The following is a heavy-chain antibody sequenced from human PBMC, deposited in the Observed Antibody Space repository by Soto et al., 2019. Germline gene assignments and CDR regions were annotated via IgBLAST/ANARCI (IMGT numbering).Heavy chain of an antibody. Sequence: EVKLLESGGGLVQPGGSVRLSCAASGFPFWTYSMSWVRQAPRKGLEWVSGISGSGTATYHTDSVKGRFTVSRDNSKDTLFLQMNTLRVEDTAVYYCAKTRLYDNNDYHRDGFDVWGPGTVVTVSS. D-gene: IGHD3-22*01. CDR3: AKTRLYDNNDYHRDGFDV. J-gene: IGHJ3*01. V-gene: IGHV3-23*01. CDR2: ISGSGTAT. CDR1: GFPFWTYS.